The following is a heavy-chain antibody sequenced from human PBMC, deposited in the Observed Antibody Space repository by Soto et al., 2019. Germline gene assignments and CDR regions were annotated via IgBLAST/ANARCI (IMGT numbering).Heavy chain of an antibody. Sequence: SETLSLTCTVSGGSIGSSSYYWGWIRQPPGKGLEWIGEINHNGSTNYNPSLKSRVTISVDTSKNQFSLKLSSVTAADTAVYYCARDLAEGDYWGQGTLVTVSS. D-gene: IGHD6-25*01. CDR3: ARDLAEGDY. V-gene: IGHV4-39*07. J-gene: IGHJ4*02. CDR2: INHNGST. CDR1: GGSIGSSSYY.